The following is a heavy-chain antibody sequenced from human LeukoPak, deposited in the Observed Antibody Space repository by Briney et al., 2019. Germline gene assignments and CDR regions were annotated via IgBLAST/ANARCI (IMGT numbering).Heavy chain of an antibody. CDR3: ARVHMVTGTYFDS. CDR1: GDSFGGFY. V-gene: IGHV4-4*07. CDR2: IYSSGFT. Sequence: SETLSLTCTVSGDSFGGFYWSWRRQPAGAGLEWIGRIYSSGFTEFNLSLDNRVTMAIDTSKNEFSLKLTSVTAADTGLYYCARVHMVTGTYFDSWGQGLLVTVSS. D-gene: IGHD2-21*02. J-gene: IGHJ4*02.